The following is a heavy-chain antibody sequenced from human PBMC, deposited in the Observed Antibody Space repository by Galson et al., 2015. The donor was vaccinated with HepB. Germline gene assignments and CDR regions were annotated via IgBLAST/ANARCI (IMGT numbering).Heavy chain of an antibody. Sequence: SLRLSCAASGFIFSNYAMHWVRQAPGKGLEWVAVISHDGSWQFQAGSVKGRITISRDNSKDTLYLQMNSLTTEDTAVFYCARGRGTGSFLIDFWGQGTLVTVSS. D-gene: IGHD1-26*01. CDR1: GFIFSNYA. V-gene: IGHV3-30-3*01. CDR2: ISHDGSWQ. CDR3: ARGRGTGSFLIDF. J-gene: IGHJ4*02.